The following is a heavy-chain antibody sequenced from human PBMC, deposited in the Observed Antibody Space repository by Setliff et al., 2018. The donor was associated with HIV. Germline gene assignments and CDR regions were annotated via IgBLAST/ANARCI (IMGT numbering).Heavy chain of an antibody. D-gene: IGHD4-17*01. CDR1: GYTFINYA. CDR3: ARALYGDYGGDINWFDP. J-gene: IGHJ5*02. Sequence: EASVKVSCKASGYTFINYAMNWVRQAPGQGLEWMGRINTNTGSPTYAQAFTGRFVFSVDTSVTTAYLQISSLKAEDTAVYYCARALYGDYGGDINWFDPWGQGTLVTVPQ. V-gene: IGHV7-4-1*02. CDR2: INTNTGSP.